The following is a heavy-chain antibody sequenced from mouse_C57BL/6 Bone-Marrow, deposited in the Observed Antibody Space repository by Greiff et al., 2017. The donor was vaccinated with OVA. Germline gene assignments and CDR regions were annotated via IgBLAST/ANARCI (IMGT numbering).Heavy chain of an antibody. Sequence: QVQLQQPGAELVKPGASVKMSCKASGYTFTSYWITWVKQRPGQGLEWIGDIYPGSGSTNYNEKFKSKATLTVDTSSSTAYMQLSSLTSEDSAVYYCARTTMITTRSVRYAMDYWGQGTSVTVSS. CDR1: GYTFTSYW. V-gene: IGHV1-55*01. J-gene: IGHJ4*01. D-gene: IGHD2-4*01. CDR3: ARTTMITTRSVRYAMDY. CDR2: IYPGSGST.